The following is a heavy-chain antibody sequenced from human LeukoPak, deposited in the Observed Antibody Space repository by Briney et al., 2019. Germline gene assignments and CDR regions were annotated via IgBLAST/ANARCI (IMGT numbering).Heavy chain of an antibody. CDR2: ISYDGSNK. D-gene: IGHD4/OR15-4a*01. CDR3: ARRRLFLAHAFDI. J-gene: IGHJ3*02. CDR1: GFTFSSYA. V-gene: IGHV3-30*04. Sequence: GGSLRLSCAASGFTFSSYAMHWVRQAPGKGLEWVAVISYDGSNKYYADSVKGRFTISRDNSKNTLYLQMNSLRAEDTAVYYCARRRLFLAHAFDIWGQGTMVTVSS.